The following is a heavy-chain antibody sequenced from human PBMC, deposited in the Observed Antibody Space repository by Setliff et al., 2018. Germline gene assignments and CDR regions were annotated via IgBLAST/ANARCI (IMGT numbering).Heavy chain of an antibody. D-gene: IGHD3-22*01. Sequence: SETLSLTCTVSGGSVSSGSYYWSWIRQPAGKGLGWIGRIYTSGSTNYNPSLKSRVAISVDTSKNQFSLRLSSVTAADTAVYYCAKEGYYDHFGYYHYYFDFWVPETLLVTVSS. CDR3: AKEGYYDHFGYYHYYFDF. CDR1: GGSVSSGSYY. V-gene: IGHV4-61*02. CDR2: IYTSGST. J-gene: IGHJ4*03.